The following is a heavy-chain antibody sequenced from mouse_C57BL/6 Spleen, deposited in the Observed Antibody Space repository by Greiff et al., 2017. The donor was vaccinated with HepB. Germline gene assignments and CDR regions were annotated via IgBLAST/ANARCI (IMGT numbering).Heavy chain of an antibody. CDR2: INPSSGYT. V-gene: IGHV1-4*01. Sequence: VQLQQSGAELARPGASVKMSCKASGYTFTSYTMNWVKQRPGKGLEWIGYINPSSGYTKYNQKFKDKATLTADKYSSTAYMQLSSLTSEDSAGYYCATPPYDGSPHWYFDVWGTGTTVTVSS. CDR1: GYTFTSYT. J-gene: IGHJ1*03. D-gene: IGHD1-1*01. CDR3: ATPPYDGSPHWYFDV.